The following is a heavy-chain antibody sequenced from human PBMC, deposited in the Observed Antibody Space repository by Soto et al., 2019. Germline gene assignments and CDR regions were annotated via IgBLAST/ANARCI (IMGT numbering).Heavy chain of an antibody. CDR2: IIPIFGTA. CDR3: ARSPLRRYCTNGVCYTGSFDY. V-gene: IGHV1-69*01. J-gene: IGHJ4*02. Sequence: QVQLVQSGAEVKKPGSSVKVSCKASGGTFSSYAISWVRQAPGQGLEWMGGIIPIFGTANYAQKFQGRVKITADESTSTAYMELSSLRSEDTAVYYCARSPLRRYCTNGVCYTGSFDYWGQGTLVTVSS. CDR1: GGTFSSYA. D-gene: IGHD2-8*01.